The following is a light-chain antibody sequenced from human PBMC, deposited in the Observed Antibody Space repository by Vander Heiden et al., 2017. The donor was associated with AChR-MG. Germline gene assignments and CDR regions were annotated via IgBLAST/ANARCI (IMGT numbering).Light chain of an antibody. V-gene: IGLV1-44*01. J-gene: IGLJ3*02. CDR3: AAWDDSLNGRV. Sequence: ASGTPGQRVTISCSGSSSNIGSNTVNCYQQLPGTAPKLLIYDSQRPSGVPDRFSGSKPATSASLAISGLQSEDEADYHYAAWDDSLNGRVVGGGTKLTVL. CDR2: DS. CDR1: SSNIGSNT.